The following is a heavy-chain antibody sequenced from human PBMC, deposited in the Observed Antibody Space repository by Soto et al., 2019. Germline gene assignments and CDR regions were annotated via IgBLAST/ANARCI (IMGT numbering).Heavy chain of an antibody. V-gene: IGHV4-59*01. CDR3: ARDVAARPLGYYYMDV. CDR1: GGSIRNYY. Sequence: PSETLSLTCTVSGGSIRNYYWSWIRQPPGKGLEWIGYIYDGGYTNCNPSLKSRVIISEDTSKNQFSLKLSSVTTADTAVFYCARDVAARPLGYYYMDVWDKGTTVTVSS. J-gene: IGHJ6*03. D-gene: IGHD6-6*01. CDR2: IYDGGYT.